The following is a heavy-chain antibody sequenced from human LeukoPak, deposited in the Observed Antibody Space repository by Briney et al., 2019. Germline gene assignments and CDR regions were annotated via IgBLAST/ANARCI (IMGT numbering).Heavy chain of an antibody. CDR3: GRKIAVATYYFDY. J-gene: IGHJ4*02. CDR1: GGSISSYY. V-gene: IGHV4-59*12. CDR2: IYYSGST. Sequence: SETLSLTCTVSGGSISSYYWSWIRQPPGKGLEWIGYIYYSGSTNYNPSLKSRVTISVDESRNHFSLNLSSVTAADTAVYYCGRKIAVATYYFDYWGQGTLVTVSS. D-gene: IGHD6-19*01.